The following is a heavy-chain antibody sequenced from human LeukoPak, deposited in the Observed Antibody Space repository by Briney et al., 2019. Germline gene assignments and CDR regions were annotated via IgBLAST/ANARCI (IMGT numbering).Heavy chain of an antibody. Sequence: GGSLRLSCAASGFTFRSYAMNWVRQAPGKGLEWVSAISGSGSATYYADSVKGRFTISRDNSKNTLYLQMNSLRAEDTAVYYCAKDQYGEAFDIWGPGTMVTASS. J-gene: IGHJ3*02. D-gene: IGHD4-17*01. V-gene: IGHV3-23*01. CDR1: GFTFRSYA. CDR2: ISGSGSAT. CDR3: AKDQYGEAFDI.